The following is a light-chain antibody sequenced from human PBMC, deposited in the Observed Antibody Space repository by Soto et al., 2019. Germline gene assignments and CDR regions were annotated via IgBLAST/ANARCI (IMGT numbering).Light chain of an antibody. CDR3: AAWDDSLSGPV. V-gene: IGLV1-47*02. CDR2: SNN. Sequence: SVLTHLASASATPGQSVTISSSGSSSNIGRRFVYWYQHLPGTAPKLLIYSNNQRPSGVPDRFSGSKSVTSASLAISGLRSDDEADYSCAAWDDSLSGPVFGGGTQLTVL. J-gene: IGLJ2*01. CDR1: SSNIGRRF.